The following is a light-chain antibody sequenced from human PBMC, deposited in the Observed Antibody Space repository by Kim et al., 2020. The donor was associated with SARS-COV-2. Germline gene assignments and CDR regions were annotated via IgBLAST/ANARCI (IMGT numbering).Light chain of an antibody. CDR2: QDS. V-gene: IGLV3-1*01. J-gene: IGLJ2*01. Sequence: SYELTQPPSVSVSPGQTASITCSGDKLGDKYACWYQQKPGQSPVLVIYQDSKRPSGIPERFSGSNSGNTATLTISGTQAMDQADYSWQAWASSSWVVGG. CDR1: KLGDKY. CDR3: QAWASSSWV.